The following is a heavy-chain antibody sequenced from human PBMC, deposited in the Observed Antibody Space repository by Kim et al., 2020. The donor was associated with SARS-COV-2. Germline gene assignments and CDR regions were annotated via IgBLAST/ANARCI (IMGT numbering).Heavy chain of an antibody. V-gene: IGHV3-23*01. J-gene: IGHJ4*02. Sequence: ADSVKGRFTISRDNSKNTLYLQMNSLRAEDTAVYYCAKDGYYDISGYYVYWGQGTLVTVSS. D-gene: IGHD3-22*01. CDR3: AKDGYYDISGYYVY.